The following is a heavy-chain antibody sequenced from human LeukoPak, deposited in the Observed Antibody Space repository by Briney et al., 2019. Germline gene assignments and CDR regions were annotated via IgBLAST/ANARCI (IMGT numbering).Heavy chain of an antibody. CDR1: GYTFTGYY. V-gene: IGHV1-2*02. J-gene: IGHJ4*02. CDR3: ATVPYYYDSSGYYGGL. CDR2: INPNSGGT. D-gene: IGHD3-22*01. Sequence: VASVKVSCKASGYTFTGYYMHWVRQAPGQGLEWMGWINPNSGGTNYAQKFQGRVTMTRDTSISTAYMEPSRLRSDDTAVYYCATVPYYYDSSGYYGGLWGQGTLVTVSS.